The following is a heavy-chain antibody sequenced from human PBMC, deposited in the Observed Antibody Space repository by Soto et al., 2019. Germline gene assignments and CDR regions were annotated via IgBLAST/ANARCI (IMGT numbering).Heavy chain of an antibody. CDR1: GYTFTSYG. CDR2: ISAYNGNT. CDR3: ARIGSISYYDSSGPTQNGMDV. J-gene: IGHJ6*02. Sequence: ASVKVSCKASGYTFTSYGISWVRQAPGQGLEWMGWISAYNGNTNYAQKLQGRVTMTTDTPTSTAYMELRSLRSDDTAVYYCARIGSISYYDSSGPTQNGMDVWGQGTTVTVSS. D-gene: IGHD3-22*01. V-gene: IGHV1-18*01.